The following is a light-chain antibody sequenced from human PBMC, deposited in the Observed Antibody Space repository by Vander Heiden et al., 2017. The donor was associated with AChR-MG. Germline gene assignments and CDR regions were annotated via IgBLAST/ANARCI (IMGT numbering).Light chain of an antibody. CDR1: SSDVGGYND. CDR3: SSYAGSNNPYWV. CDR2: EVS. J-gene: IGLJ3*02. V-gene: IGLV2-8*01. Sequence: QSALTQPPSASGSPGQSVTISCTGTSSDVGGYNDVSWYQQHPGKAPKLMIYEVSKRPSGVPDRFSGSKSGNTASLTVSGLQAEDEADYYCSSYAGSNNPYWVFGGGTKLTVL.